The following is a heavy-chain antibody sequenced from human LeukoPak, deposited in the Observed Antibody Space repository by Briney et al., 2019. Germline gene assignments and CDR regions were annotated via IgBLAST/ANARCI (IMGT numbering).Heavy chain of an antibody. CDR1: GGSLSNYY. J-gene: IGHJ4*02. V-gene: IGHV4-59*08. D-gene: IGHD6-6*01. Sequence: PSETLSLTCTVSGGSLSNYYWNWIRQPPGKGLEWIGYIYYTGNTNYNPSLKSRVTISVDTSKNQFSLKLSSVTAADTAVYYCARRGISSSLTPALDYWGQGTLVTVSS. CDR3: ARRGISSSLTPALDY. CDR2: IYYTGNT.